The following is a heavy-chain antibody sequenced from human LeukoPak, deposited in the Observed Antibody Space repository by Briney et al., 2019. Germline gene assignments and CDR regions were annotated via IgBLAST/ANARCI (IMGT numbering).Heavy chain of an antibody. D-gene: IGHD4-17*01. J-gene: IGHJ6*03. V-gene: IGHV4-39*07. CDR3: ARERHDYGAYYMDV. CDR1: GGSISSSSYY. Sequence: SETLSLTCTVSGGSISSSSYYWGWIRQPPGKGLEWIGSIYCSGSTYYNPSLKSRVTISVDTSKNQFSLKLSSVTAADTAVYYCARERHDYGAYYMDVWGKGTTVTVS. CDR2: IYCSGST.